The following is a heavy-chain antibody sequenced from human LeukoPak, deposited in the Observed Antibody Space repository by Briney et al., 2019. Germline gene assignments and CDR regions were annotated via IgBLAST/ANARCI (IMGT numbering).Heavy chain of an antibody. V-gene: IGHV4-61*01. D-gene: IGHD3-22*01. CDR1: GYSISSGYY. CDR2: IYYSGST. J-gene: IGHJ4*02. CDR3: ASMAPYYYDSSGYYFDY. Sequence: PSETLSLTCTVSGYSISSGYYWGWIRQPPGKGLEWIGYIYYSGSTNYNPSLKSRVTISVDTSKNQFSLKLSSVTAADTAVYYCASMAPYYYDSSGYYFDYWGQGTLVTVSS.